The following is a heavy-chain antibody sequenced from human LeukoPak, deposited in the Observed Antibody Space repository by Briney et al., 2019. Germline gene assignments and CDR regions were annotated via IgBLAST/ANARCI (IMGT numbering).Heavy chain of an antibody. CDR1: GVTFSNYA. CDR3: AGRYCINTGYPRGNYYYFGLDV. J-gene: IGHJ6*02. V-gene: IGHV1-69*13. CDR2: IIPAPGTS. D-gene: IGHD2-2*01. Sequence: SVKVSCKASGVTFSNYAVSWVRQAPGQGLEWMGGIIPAPGTSNYAQKFQGRVTITADESTSTAYMELSSLRSDDTAVYYCAGRYCINTGYPRGNYYYFGLDVWGRGTTVTVSS.